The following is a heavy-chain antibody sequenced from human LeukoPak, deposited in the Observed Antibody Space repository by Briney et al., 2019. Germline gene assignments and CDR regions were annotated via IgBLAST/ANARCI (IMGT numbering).Heavy chain of an antibody. J-gene: IGHJ4*02. CDR1: TGSITSYY. CDR3: ARQTSGYKRSFDS. V-gene: IGHV4-59*08. D-gene: IGHD5-12*01. CDR2: FYYGGST. Sequence: SKTLSLTCTVSTGSITSYYWNWIRQPPGKGLEWIGSFYYGGSTNYRPSLQSRVTISVDTSKNHFSLKLTSVTAADTAVYYCARQTSGYKRSFDSWGQGTLVTVSS.